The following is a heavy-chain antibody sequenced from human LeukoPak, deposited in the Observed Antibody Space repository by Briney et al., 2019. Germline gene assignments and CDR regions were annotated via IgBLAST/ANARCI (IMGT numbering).Heavy chain of an antibody. CDR3: ARGSSPAY. V-gene: IGHV4-59*01. Sequence: SETLSLTYTVSGGSISSYYWSWIRQPPGKGLEWIGYIYYSGSTNYNPSLKSRVTISVDTSKNQFSLKLSSVTAADTAVYYCARGSSPAYWGQGTLVTVSS. CDR2: IYYSGST. J-gene: IGHJ4*02. D-gene: IGHD6-13*01. CDR1: GGSISSYY.